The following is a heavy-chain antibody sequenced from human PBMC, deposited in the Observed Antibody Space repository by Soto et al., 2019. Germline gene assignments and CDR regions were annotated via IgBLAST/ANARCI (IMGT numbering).Heavy chain of an antibody. CDR2: TNPNSGGT. Sequence: ASVKVSCNASGYTFTGSYMHWVRQAPGQGLEWMGWTNPNSGGTNYAQKFQGMVTMTRDTSISTAYMELSRLRADDTAVYYCARVNTMIGQCLYFLYDMAVSGIYTTVTVAS. D-gene: IGHD3-10*02. J-gene: IGHJ6*04. CDR1: GYTFTGSY. V-gene: IGHV1-2*02. CDR3: ARVNTMIGQCLYFLYDMAV.